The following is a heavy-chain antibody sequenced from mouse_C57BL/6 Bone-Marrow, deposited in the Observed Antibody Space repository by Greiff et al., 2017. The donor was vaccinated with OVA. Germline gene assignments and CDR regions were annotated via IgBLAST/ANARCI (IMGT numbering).Heavy chain of an antibody. CDR2: IDPSDSYT. J-gene: IGHJ2*01. CDR1: GYTFTSYW. CDR3: AREDYYGSSYSYYFDY. D-gene: IGHD1-1*01. Sequence: QVQLQQPGAELVKPGASVKLSCKASGYTFTSYWMQWVKQRPGQGLEWIGEIDPSDSYTNYNQKFKGKATLTVDTSSSTASMQRSSLTSEDSAVYYCAREDYYGSSYSYYFDYWGQGTTLTVSS. V-gene: IGHV1-50*01.